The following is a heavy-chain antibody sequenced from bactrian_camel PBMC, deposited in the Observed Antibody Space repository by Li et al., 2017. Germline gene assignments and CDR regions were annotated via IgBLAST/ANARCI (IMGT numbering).Heavy chain of an antibody. Sequence: VQLVESGGGLVQPGGSLRLSCAASGFTFSWESMSWARQAPGKELEWISGINSGGGSAYYAVSVEGRFTISRDSAKNTVYLQMNSLKPEDTAMYYCAYAYGGLRCPLAPSSYNYWGQGTQVTVS. V-gene: IGHV3S31*01. CDR2: INSGGGSA. CDR1: GFTFSWES. J-gene: IGHJ4*01. CDR3: AYAYGGLRCPLAPSSYNY. D-gene: IGHD5*01.